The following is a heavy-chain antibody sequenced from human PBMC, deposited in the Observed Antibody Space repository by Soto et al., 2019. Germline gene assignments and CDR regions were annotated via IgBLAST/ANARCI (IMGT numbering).Heavy chain of an antibody. CDR3: ARATALDDSSGYYDTYYYYGMDV. V-gene: IGHV1-18*01. J-gene: IGHJ6*02. CDR1: GYTFTSYG. CDR2: ISAYNGNT. Sequence: ASVKVSCKASGYTFTSYGISWVRQAPGQGLEWMGWISAYNGNTNYAQKLQGRVTMTTDTSTSTAYMELRSLRSDDTAVYYCARATALDDSSGYYDTYYYYGMDVWGQGTTVTVSS. D-gene: IGHD3-22*01.